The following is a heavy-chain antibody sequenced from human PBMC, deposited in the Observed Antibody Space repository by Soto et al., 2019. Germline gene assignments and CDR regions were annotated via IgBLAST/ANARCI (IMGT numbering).Heavy chain of an antibody. D-gene: IGHD3-22*01. CDR2: IYLSGSNT. V-gene: IGHV3-23*05. CDR3: TKDRVRDSMWFFDY. CDR1: GFTFSDYS. Sequence: PGGSLRLSCAASGFTFSDYSMNWVRQAPGKGLEWVAVIYLSGSNTDYRDSVKGRFTLSKDKSMKTVYLQMNSLRAEDTAVYYYTKDRVRDSMWFFDYLGQGTLVTLSS. J-gene: IGHJ4*02.